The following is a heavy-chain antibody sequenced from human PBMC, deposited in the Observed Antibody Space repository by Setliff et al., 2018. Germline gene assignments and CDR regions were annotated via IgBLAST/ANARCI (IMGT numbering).Heavy chain of an antibody. D-gene: IGHD1-26*01. CDR3: ARVGPLTDDAFDI. CDR1: GYTFTNYW. CDR2: IYPADSDT. V-gene: IGHV5-51*01. J-gene: IGHJ3*02. Sequence: LKISCKGSGYTFTNYWIAWVRQMPGKGLEYMGIIYPADSDTTYSPSFQGQVTISADKSINTAYLQWSSLKASDTATYYCARVGPLTDDAFDIWGQGTMVTVSS.